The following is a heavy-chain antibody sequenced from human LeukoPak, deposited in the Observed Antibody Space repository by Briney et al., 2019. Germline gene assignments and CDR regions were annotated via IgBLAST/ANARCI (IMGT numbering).Heavy chain of an antibody. CDR2: IYYSGST. D-gene: IGHD6-19*01. CDR3: ARDARSGWFDY. CDR1: GGSISSYY. Sequence: SETLSLTCTVSGGSISSYYWSWIRQPPGKGLEWIGYIYYSGSTNYNPSLKSRVTISVDTSKNQFSLKLSSVTAADTAVYYCARDARSGWFDYWGQGTLVTVSS. J-gene: IGHJ4*02. V-gene: IGHV4-59*01.